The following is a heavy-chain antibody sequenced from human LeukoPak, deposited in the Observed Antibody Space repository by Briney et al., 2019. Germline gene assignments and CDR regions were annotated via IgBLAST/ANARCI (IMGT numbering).Heavy chain of an antibody. V-gene: IGHV3-21*01. D-gene: IGHD4-17*01. Sequence: PGGSLRLSCAASGFTFRSYSMIWVRQAPGKGLEWVSSISTSSSYIYYADSVKGRFTISRNNPKNSLYLQMNSLRAEDTAVYYCARNRGDPSYFDYWGQGTLVTVSS. CDR2: ISTSSSYI. CDR3: ARNRGDPSYFDY. J-gene: IGHJ4*02. CDR1: GFTFRSYS.